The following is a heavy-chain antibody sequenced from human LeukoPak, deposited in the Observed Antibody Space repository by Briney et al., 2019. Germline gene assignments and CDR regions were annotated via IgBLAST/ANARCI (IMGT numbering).Heavy chain of an antibody. CDR2: IYYSGDT. CDR3: ARPRQGDYYFDY. D-gene: IGHD2-21*02. CDR1: GGSISSSSYY. V-gene: IGHV4-39*01. Sequence: SETLSLTCTVSGGSISSSSYYWGWIRQPPGKGLEWIGSIYYSGDTYYNPSLKSRVTISVDTSKNQFSLKLSSVTAADTAVYYCARPRQGDYYFDYWGQGTLVTVSS. J-gene: IGHJ4*02.